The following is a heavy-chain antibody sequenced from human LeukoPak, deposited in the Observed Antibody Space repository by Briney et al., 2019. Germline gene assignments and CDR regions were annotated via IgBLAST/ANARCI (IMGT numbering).Heavy chain of an antibody. D-gene: IGHD3-9*01. J-gene: IGHJ4*02. CDR1: GYSISSGYY. CDR3: ASVGDYDILTGYSFFDY. CDR2: IDHSGST. Sequence: PSETLSLTCTVSGYSISSGYYWGWIRPPPGKGLEWIGSIDHSGSTYQNPSLKSRVTISADASKNQFSLKLSSVTAGDTAVYYCASVGDYDILTGYSFFDYWGQGTLVTVSS. V-gene: IGHV4-38-2*02.